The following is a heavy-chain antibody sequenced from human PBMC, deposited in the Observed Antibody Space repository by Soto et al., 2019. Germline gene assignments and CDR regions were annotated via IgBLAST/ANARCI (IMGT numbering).Heavy chain of an antibody. CDR2: ISGSGGST. Sequence: GGSLRLSCAASGFTFSSYAMSWVRQAPGKGLEWVSAISGSGGSTYYADSVKGRFTISRDNSKNTLYLQMNSLRAEDTAVYYCAKGVDIVVVVAATESAPFDYWGQGTLVTVSS. D-gene: IGHD2-15*01. CDR1: GFTFSSYA. CDR3: AKGVDIVVVVAATESAPFDY. J-gene: IGHJ4*02. V-gene: IGHV3-23*01.